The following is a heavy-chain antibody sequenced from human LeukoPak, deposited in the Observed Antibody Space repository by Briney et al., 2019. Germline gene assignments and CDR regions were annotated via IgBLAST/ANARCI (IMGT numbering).Heavy chain of an antibody. CDR1: IGSFSGYH. J-gene: IGHJ4*02. CDR3: ARQGSISAFDF. V-gene: IGHV4-34*01. Sequence: PSETLSLTCAVHIGSFSGYHWSWIRQSPGRGLEWIGEIDHSGNTKYNPSLKSRVTIPVDTSKNQFSLKLRALSAADTAVYFCARQGSISAFDFWGRGTLVTVSS. D-gene: IGHD2-21*01. CDR2: IDHSGNT.